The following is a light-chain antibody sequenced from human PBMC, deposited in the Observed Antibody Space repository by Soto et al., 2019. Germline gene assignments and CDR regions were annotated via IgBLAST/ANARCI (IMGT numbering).Light chain of an antibody. CDR3: QLRSNWPRFT. V-gene: IGKV3-11*01. CDR1: QSVDTY. CDR2: NAA. Sequence: EIVLTQSPATLSLSPGDRATLSCRASQSVDTYLAWYQQKPGQAPRLLIYNAANRATGVPARFSGSGSGTDFTLTISSLEPEDFAFDYCQLRSNWPRFTFGPGTKVEIK. J-gene: IGKJ3*01.